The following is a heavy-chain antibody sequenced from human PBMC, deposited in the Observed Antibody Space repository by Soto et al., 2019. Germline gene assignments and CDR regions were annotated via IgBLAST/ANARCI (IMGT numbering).Heavy chain of an antibody. V-gene: IGHV3-23*01. CDR2: ITRSGSEA. J-gene: IGHJ1*01. Sequence: EVQLLESGGGLVQPGGSLRHSCAASGFTFSVSAMSWVRQAPGKGLEHVASITRSGSEAFYGDSVRGRFSMSRDNSKNMLILEMNSLRVEDTARYYCAKEGSASGWYWASWGPGALVTVSS. D-gene: IGHD6-19*01. CDR1: GFTFSVSA. CDR3: AKEGSASGWYWAS.